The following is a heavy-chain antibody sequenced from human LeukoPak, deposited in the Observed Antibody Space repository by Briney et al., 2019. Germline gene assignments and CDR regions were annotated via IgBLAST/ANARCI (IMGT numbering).Heavy chain of an antibody. D-gene: IGHD3-22*01. Sequence: SGGSLRLSCAASGFTFSSYGMHWVRQAPGKGLEWVAVISYDGSNKYYADSVKGRFTISRDNSKNTLYLQMNSRRAEDTAVYYCAKVGRYYYDSSGYFDYWGQGTLVTVSS. J-gene: IGHJ4*02. CDR1: GFTFSSYG. CDR3: AKVGRYYYDSSGYFDY. CDR2: ISYDGSNK. V-gene: IGHV3-30*18.